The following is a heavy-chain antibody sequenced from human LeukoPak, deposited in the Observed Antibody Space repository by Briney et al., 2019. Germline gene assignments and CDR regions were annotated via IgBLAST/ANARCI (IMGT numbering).Heavy chain of an antibody. J-gene: IGHJ5*02. V-gene: IGHV4-4*07. CDR3: ARDYYGSSTNWFDP. Sequence: SETLSLTCTVSGGSISSYYWSWIRQPAGKGLEWIGRIYTSGSTNYNPSLKSRVTMSVDTSKNQFSLKLSSVTAADTAVYYCARDYYGSSTNWFDPWGQGTLVTVSS. CDR1: GGSISSYY. CDR2: IYTSGST. D-gene: IGHD3-10*01.